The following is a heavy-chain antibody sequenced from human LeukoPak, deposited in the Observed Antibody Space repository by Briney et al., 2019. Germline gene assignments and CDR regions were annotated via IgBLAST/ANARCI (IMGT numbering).Heavy chain of an antibody. CDR1: GFTFSSYT. V-gene: IGHV4-34*01. J-gene: IGHJ4*02. D-gene: IGHD5-24*01. CDR3: ARRDGYNFAPFDY. Sequence: GSLRLSCAASGFTFSSYTMSWVRQPPGKGLEWIGEINHSGSTNYNPSLKSRVTISVDTSKNQFSLKLSSVTAADTAVYYCARRDGYNFAPFDYWGQGTLVTVSS. CDR2: INHSGST.